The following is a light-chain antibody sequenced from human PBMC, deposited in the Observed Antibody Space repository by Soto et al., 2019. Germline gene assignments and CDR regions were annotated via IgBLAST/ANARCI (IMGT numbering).Light chain of an antibody. CDR3: SSYTSSSTLV. CDR2: EVS. V-gene: IGLV2-18*02. Sequence: QSALTQPPSVSGSPGQSVTISCTGTSSDVGSYNRVSWYQQPPGTAPKLKNHEVSNRPSGVPDRFSGSKSGNTASLTISGLQAEDEADYYCSSYTSSSTLVFGGATKLTVL. CDR1: SSDVGSYNR. J-gene: IGLJ2*01.